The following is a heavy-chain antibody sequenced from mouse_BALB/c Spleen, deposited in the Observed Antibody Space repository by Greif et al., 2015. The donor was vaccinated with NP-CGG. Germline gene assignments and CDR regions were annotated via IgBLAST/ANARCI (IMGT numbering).Heavy chain of an antibody. V-gene: IGHV1-5*01. CDR2: IYPGNSDT. Sequence: EVKLQESGTVLARPGASVKMSCKASGYTFTSYWMHWVKQRPGQGLEWIGAIYPGNSDTSYNQKFKGKAKLTAVTSTSTAYMELSSLTNEDSAVYYCTRRYYYGSSYYAMDYWGQGTSVTVSS. D-gene: IGHD1-1*01. CDR3: TRRYYYGSSYYAMDY. CDR1: GYTFTSYW. J-gene: IGHJ4*01.